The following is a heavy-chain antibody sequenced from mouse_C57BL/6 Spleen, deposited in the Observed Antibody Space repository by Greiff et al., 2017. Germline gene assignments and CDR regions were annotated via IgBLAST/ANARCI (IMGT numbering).Heavy chain of an antibody. V-gene: IGHV1-82*01. Sequence: VKLVESGPELVKPGASVKISCKASGYAFSSSWMNWVKQRPGKGLEWIGRIYPGDGDTNYNGKFKGKATLTADKSSSTAYMQLSSLTSEDSAVYFCARAHDYDGYFDVWGTGTTVTVSS. CDR3: ARAHDYDGYFDV. D-gene: IGHD2-4*01. CDR2: IYPGDGDT. CDR1: GYAFSSSW. J-gene: IGHJ1*03.